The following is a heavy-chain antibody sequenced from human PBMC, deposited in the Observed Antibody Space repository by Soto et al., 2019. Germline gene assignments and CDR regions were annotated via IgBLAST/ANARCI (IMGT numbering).Heavy chain of an antibody. Sequence: ASVKVSCKVSGYALTELSMHWVRQAPGKGLEWMGGFDPENDETSYAQNFQGRVTLTEDTSTDTAYLELRSLRSEDTAIYYCTIAAYCSGATCYSDYNWFDPWGQGTLVTVSS. CDR3: TIAAYCSGATCYSDYNWFDP. J-gene: IGHJ5*02. D-gene: IGHD2-2*01. CDR1: GYALTELS. CDR2: FDPENDET. V-gene: IGHV1-24*01.